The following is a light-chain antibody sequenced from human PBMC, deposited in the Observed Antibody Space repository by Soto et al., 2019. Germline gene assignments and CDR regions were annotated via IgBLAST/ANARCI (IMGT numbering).Light chain of an antibody. CDR2: DVT. CDR3: SSYIVSNTVV. J-gene: IGLJ2*01. CDR1: SGDVGGYNY. Sequence: QSALTQPASVSGSPGQSIAISCTGASGDVGGYNYVSWYQQHPGKAPKLMIYDVTNRPSGVSNRFSGSKSGNTASLIISGLQAEDEADYYCSSYIVSNTVVFGGGTKVTVL. V-gene: IGLV2-14*01.